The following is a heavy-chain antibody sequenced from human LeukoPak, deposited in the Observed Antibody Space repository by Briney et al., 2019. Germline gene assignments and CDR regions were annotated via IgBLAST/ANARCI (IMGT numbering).Heavy chain of an antibody. D-gene: IGHD3-3*01. CDR3: ASITIFGVASL. CDR1: GCTFDDYG. J-gene: IGHJ4*02. CDR2: INWNGGST. V-gene: IGHV3-20*04. Sequence: PGGSLRLSCAASGCTFDDYGMSWVRQAPGKGLEWVSGINWNGGSTGYADSVKGRFTISRDNAKNSLYLQMNSLRAEDTALCYCASITIFGVASLWGQGALVTVSS.